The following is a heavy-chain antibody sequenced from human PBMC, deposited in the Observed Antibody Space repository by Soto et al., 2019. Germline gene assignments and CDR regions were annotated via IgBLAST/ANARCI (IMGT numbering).Heavy chain of an antibody. Sequence: EVQLVESGGGLVKPGGSLRLSCAASGFTFNKYYMNWVRQAPGKGLEWVSSLSSSGTYIYYADSVKGRFTISRDNAKNSLYQQMNSLRAEDTAVYYCARGALCSGSNCFGSGAFDIWGQGTMVTVSS. CDR2: LSSSGTYI. CDR3: ARGALCSGSNCFGSGAFDI. CDR1: GFTFNKYY. V-gene: IGHV3-21*01. J-gene: IGHJ3*02. D-gene: IGHD2-15*01.